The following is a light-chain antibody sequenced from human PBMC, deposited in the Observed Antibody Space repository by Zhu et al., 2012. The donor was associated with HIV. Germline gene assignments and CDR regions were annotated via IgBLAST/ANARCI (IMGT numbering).Light chain of an antibody. Sequence: DIQMTQSPSTLSASVGDRVTITCRASQSISTWLAWYQQKPGRAPKLLMYKASSLESGVPSRFSGSGSGTEFTLTISSLQPDDFATYYCQHYNSYSPTFGQGTKLE. CDR1: QSISTW. V-gene: IGKV1-5*03. J-gene: IGKJ2*01. CDR3: QHYNSYSPT. CDR2: KAS.